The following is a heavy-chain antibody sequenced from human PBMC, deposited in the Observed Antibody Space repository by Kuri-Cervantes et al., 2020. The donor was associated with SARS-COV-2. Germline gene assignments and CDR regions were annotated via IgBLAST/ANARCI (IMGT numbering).Heavy chain of an antibody. CDR2: IIPILGIA. D-gene: IGHD3-10*01. Sequence: SVKVSCKASGGTFSSYAISWVRQAPGQGLEWMGRIIPILGIANYAQKFQGRVTITADKSTSTAYMELSSLRSEDTAVYYCARGKRMVRYSTTLLGHDSYYYYMDVWGKGTTVTVSS. J-gene: IGHJ6*03. V-gene: IGHV1-69*04. CDR1: GGTFSSYA. CDR3: ARGKRMVRYSTTLLGHDSYYYYMDV.